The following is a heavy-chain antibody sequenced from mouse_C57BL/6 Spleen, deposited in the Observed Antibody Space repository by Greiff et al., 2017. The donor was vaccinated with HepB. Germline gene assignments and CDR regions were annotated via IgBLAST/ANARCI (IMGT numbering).Heavy chain of an antibody. CDR3: ARSSYYSNYADWYFDV. V-gene: IGHV1-39*01. Sequence: EVQGVESGPELVKPGASVKISCKASGYSFTDYNMNWVKQSNGKSLEWIGVINPNYGTTSYNQKFKGKATLTVDQSSSTAYMQLNSLTSEDSAVYYCARSSYYSNYADWYFDVWGTGTTVTVSS. D-gene: IGHD2-5*01. CDR1: GYSFTDYN. CDR2: INPNYGTT. J-gene: IGHJ1*03.